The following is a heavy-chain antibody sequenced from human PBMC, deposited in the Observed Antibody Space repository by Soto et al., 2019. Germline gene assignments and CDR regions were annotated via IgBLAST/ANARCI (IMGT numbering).Heavy chain of an antibody. J-gene: IGHJ4*02. V-gene: IGHV3-48*03. CDR1: VFTFRTYE. D-gene: IGHD2-15*01. CDR3: AATPYGRSLVDKRPIDY. Sequence: GGSLRVSCVASVFTFRTYEMEWVRQAPGKGLEWISYISSGGNNQEYADSVKGRFIISRDNAKNTLYLQMRSLSAEDSAVYYCAATPYGRSLVDKRPIDYWGQGTLVTVSS. CDR2: ISSGGNNQ.